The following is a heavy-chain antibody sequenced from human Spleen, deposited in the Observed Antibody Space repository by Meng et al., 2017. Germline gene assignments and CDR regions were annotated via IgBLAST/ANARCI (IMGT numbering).Heavy chain of an antibody. CDR3: ARDKGLFGLNYFFDH. Sequence: GESLKISCAASGFNFNNYPMHWVRQAPGKGLEWVASISYDGGNKYYADSVKGRFTFSRDNSENSVYLHMNNLRPEDTGLYYCARDKGLFGLNYFFDHWGQGTRVTVSS. CDR2: ISYDGGNK. V-gene: IGHV3-30*04. CDR1: GFNFNNYP. D-gene: IGHD5-24*01. J-gene: IGHJ4*02.